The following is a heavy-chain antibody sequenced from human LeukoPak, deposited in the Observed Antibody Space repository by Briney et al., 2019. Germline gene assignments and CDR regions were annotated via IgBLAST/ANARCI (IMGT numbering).Heavy chain of an antibody. CDR1: GFSFNSYT. D-gene: IGHD2/OR15-2a*01. CDR3: VRDVSRRIGMDV. Sequence: GGSLRLSCLASGFSFNSYTMSWVREAPGKGLEWVSTISPVSSYTWYAESVKGRFTISRDNPKNSLYLQLDSLRAEDTAVYYCVRDVSRRIGMDVWGQGTTVSVSS. J-gene: IGHJ6*02. V-gene: IGHV3-21*01. CDR2: ISPVSSYT.